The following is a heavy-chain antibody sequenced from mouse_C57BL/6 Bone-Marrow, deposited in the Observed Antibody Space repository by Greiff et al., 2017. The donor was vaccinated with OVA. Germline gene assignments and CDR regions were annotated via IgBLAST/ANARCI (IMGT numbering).Heavy chain of an antibody. CDR1: GYTFTSYW. V-gene: IGHV1-55*01. CDR2: IYPGSGST. D-gene: IGHD2-3*01. J-gene: IGHJ3*01. Sequence: QVQLQQPGAELVKPGASVKMSCKASGYTFTSYWITWVKQRPGQGLEWIGDIYPGSGSTNYNEKFKSKATLTVDTSSSTAYMQLSSLTSEDSAVYYCASYDGYYEGLFADWGQGTLVTVSA. CDR3: ASYDGYYEGLFAD.